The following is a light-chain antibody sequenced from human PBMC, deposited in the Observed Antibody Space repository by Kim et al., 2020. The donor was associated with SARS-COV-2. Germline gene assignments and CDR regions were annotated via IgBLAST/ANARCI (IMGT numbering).Light chain of an antibody. CDR1: QSVASHH. Sequence: LSPGDSATLSCRASQSVASHHLAWFQQKPGQAPRLLIYGTSSRAPAIPDRFSASGSGTDFTLTISRLEPEDFAIYYCQQYDRPPYTFGQGTKLEI. V-gene: IGKV3-20*01. J-gene: IGKJ2*01. CDR3: QQYDRPPYT. CDR2: GTS.